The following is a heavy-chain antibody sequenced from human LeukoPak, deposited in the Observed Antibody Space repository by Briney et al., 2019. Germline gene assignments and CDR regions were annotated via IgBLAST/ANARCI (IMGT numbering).Heavy chain of an antibody. J-gene: IGHJ4*02. V-gene: IGHV4-59*08. CDR3: ARGPTQKSSGWYGED. CDR2: THYSGTT. D-gene: IGHD6-19*01. Sequence: NPSETLSLTCTVSGVSIFSYYWNWIRQPPGQGLEWIGYTHYSGTTKYNPALESRVTISVDTSKSQFSLKLSSPTAADTAVYYCARGPTQKSSGWYGEDWGQGTLVTVSS. CDR1: GVSIFSYY.